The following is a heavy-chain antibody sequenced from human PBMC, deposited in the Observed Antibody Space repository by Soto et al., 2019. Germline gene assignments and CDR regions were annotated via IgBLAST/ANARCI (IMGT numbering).Heavy chain of an antibody. J-gene: IGHJ6*03. V-gene: IGHV4-59*11. CDR2: MYRGGST. CDR1: GDSIRSHY. D-gene: IGHD3-16*01. CDR3: ARTLDYGHMDV. Sequence: SETLSLTCSVSGDSIRSHYWSSLRQPPGKGLEWIGYMYRGGSTKYNPSLKSRLTISVDTSKNQFSLHLTSVTAADTAVYYCARTLDYGHMDVWGKGPTVTVSS.